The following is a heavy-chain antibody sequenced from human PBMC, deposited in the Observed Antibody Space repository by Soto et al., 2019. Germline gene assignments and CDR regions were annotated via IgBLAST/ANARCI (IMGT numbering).Heavy chain of an antibody. V-gene: IGHV1-8*01. Sequence: GASVKVSCKASGYTFTENDINWVRQATGQGLEWMGWRNPNSGNTGYAQKFQGRVTMTRDNSITTAYMELSSLRSEDTAVYFCVRAPLDYYSADSFDNWGQGTLVTVSS. CDR1: GYTFTEND. CDR3: VRAPLDYYSADSFDN. J-gene: IGHJ4*02. D-gene: IGHD2-21*01. CDR2: RNPNSGNT.